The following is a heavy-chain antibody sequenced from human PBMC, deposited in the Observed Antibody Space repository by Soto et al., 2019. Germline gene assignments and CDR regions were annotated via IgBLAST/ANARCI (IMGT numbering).Heavy chain of an antibody. CDR1: GFTFSSYA. J-gene: IGHJ5*02. CDR3: ARDFAPDYGDYEPSWFDP. D-gene: IGHD4-17*01. CDR2: ISYDGSNK. Sequence: GGSLRLSCAASGFTFSSYAMHWVRQAPGKGLEWVAVISYDGSNKYYADSVKGRSTISRDNSKNTLYLQMNSLRAEDTAVYYCARDFAPDYGDYEPSWFDPWGQGTLVTVSS. V-gene: IGHV3-30-3*01.